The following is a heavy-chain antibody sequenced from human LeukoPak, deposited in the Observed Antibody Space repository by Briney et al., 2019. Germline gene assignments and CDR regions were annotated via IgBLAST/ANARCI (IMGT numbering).Heavy chain of an antibody. Sequence: SVKVSCKASGGTFSSYAISWVRQAPGQGIEWMGGIIPIFGTANYAQKFQGRVTITTDESTSTAYMELSSLRSEDTAVYYCASSASGSYSDAFDIWGQGTMVTVSS. CDR3: ASSASGSYSDAFDI. J-gene: IGHJ3*02. V-gene: IGHV1-69*05. CDR2: IIPIFGTA. CDR1: GGTFSSYA. D-gene: IGHD1-26*01.